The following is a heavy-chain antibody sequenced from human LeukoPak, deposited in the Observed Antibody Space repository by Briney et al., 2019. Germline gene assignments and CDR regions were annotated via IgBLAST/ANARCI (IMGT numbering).Heavy chain of an antibody. CDR3: ARVLHKRNYDSSVYYGY. CDR2: INWNGGST. D-gene: IGHD3-22*01. Sequence: GGSLRLSCAASGFTFDDYGMSWVRHAPGKGLEWVSGINWNGGSTGYADSVKGRFTISRDNAKNSLYLQMNSLRAEDTAVYYCARVLHKRNYDSSVYYGYWGQGSLVTVSS. J-gene: IGHJ4*02. CDR1: GFTFDDYG. V-gene: IGHV3-20*04.